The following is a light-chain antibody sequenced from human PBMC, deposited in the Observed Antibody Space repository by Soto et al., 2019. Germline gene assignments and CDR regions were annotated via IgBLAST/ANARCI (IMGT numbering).Light chain of an antibody. CDR3: AAWDDSLSGRV. CDR1: SSHIGSNY. Sequence: QSVLTQPPSASGTPGQRVTISCSGSSSHIGSNYVYWYQQLPGTAPTLLIYRNTQRPSGVPDRFSGSKSGTSASLAISGLRSEDDADYYCAAWDDSLSGRVFGTGTKLTVL. CDR2: RNT. V-gene: IGLV1-47*01. J-gene: IGLJ1*01.